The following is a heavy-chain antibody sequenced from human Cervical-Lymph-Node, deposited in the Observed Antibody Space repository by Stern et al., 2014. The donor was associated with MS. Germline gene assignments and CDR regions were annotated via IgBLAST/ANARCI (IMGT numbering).Heavy chain of an antibody. J-gene: IGHJ4*02. V-gene: IGHV5-51*01. CDR1: GYTFTKYW. Sequence: EMQLVESGAEVKKPGESLKISCKGSGYTFTKYWIGWVRQKHGKGLEWMGIIYPGDSESRYSPSFQGQVTFSADRSTTTAYLQWRSLTASDSGFYYCARQVGVAGTRDFDFWGQGTLVTVSS. CDR3: ARQVGVAGTRDFDF. D-gene: IGHD6-19*01. CDR2: IYPGDSES.